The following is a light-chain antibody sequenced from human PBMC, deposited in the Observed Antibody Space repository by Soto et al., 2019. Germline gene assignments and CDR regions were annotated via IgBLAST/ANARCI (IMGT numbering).Light chain of an antibody. CDR3: SSYAGSNNYV. CDR2: EVN. Sequence: QSVLTQPPSASGSPGQSVAFSCTGTSSDVGGYNYVSWYQLHPGKAPKLMIYEVNMRPSGAPDRFSGSKSGNTASLTVSGLRAEDEADYYCSSYAGSNNYVFGTGTKVTVL. CDR1: SSDVGGYNY. V-gene: IGLV2-8*01. J-gene: IGLJ1*01.